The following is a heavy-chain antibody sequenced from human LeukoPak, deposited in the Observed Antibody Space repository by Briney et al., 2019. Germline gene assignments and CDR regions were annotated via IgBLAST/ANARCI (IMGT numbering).Heavy chain of an antibody. V-gene: IGHV1-2*02. J-gene: IGHJ4*02. CDR2: INPNRGGT. CDR3: ARDVRAVAGHSDY. Sequence: VASVKVSCKASGYTFTGYYMRWVRQAPGQGLEWMGWINPNRGGTNYAQKFQGRVTMTRDTSISTAYMELSRLRSDDTAVYYCARDVRAVAGHSDYWGQGTLVTVSS. D-gene: IGHD6-19*01. CDR1: GYTFTGYY.